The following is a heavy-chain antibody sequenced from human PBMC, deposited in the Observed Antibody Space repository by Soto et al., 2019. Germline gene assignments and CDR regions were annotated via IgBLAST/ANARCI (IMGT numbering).Heavy chain of an antibody. CDR3: ATSTPYSGSYFAVFFDY. CDR1: GYTFTSYG. Sequence: QVQLVQSGAEVTKPGASVKVSCKASGYTFTSYGISWVRQAPGQGLEWLGWISAYNGNTNYAQKLQGRVTMTTDTSTSTAYMELRSLRSADTAVYYCATSTPYSGSYFAVFFDYWGQGTLVTVSS. CDR2: ISAYNGNT. V-gene: IGHV1-18*01. D-gene: IGHD1-26*01. J-gene: IGHJ4*02.